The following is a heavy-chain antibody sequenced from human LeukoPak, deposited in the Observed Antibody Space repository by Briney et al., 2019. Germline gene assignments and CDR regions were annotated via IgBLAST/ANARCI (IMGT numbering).Heavy chain of an antibody. Sequence: GGSLRLSCAASGFTFSSYAMSWVRQAPGKGLEWVGRIKSKTDGGTTDYAAPVKGRFTISRDDSKNTLYLQMNSLKTEDTAVYYCTTKPYGDYYGYWGQGTLVTVSS. J-gene: IGHJ4*02. CDR3: TTKPYGDYYGY. CDR1: GFTFSSYA. D-gene: IGHD4-17*01. CDR2: IKSKTDGGTT. V-gene: IGHV3-15*01.